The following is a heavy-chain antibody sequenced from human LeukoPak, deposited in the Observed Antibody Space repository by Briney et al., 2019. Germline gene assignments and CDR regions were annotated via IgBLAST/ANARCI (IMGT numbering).Heavy chain of an antibody. CDR2: ISSSSSYI. J-gene: IGHJ4*02. Sequence: GGSLRLSCVASGFTFSSYSMNWVRQAPGKGLEWVSSISSSSSYIYYADSVKGRFTISRDNAKNSLYLQMNSLRAEDTAVYYCASLEYCSSTSCYSQDDYWGQGTLVTVSS. CDR1: GFTFSSYS. V-gene: IGHV3-21*01. D-gene: IGHD2-2*02. CDR3: ASLEYCSSTSCYSQDDY.